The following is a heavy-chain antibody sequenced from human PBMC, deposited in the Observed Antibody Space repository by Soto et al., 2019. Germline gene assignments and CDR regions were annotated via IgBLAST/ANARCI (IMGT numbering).Heavy chain of an antibody. CDR1: GYTFTSYG. CDR2: ISAYNGNT. J-gene: IGHJ6*02. CDR3: ARMELRDYCYYGMDV. D-gene: IGHD1-7*01. V-gene: IGHV1-18*01. Sequence: ASVKVSCKASGYTFTSYGISWVRQAPGQGLEWMGWISAYNGNTNYAQKLQGRVTMTTDTSTSTAYMEPRSLRSDDTAVYYCARMELRDYCYYGMDVWGQGTTVTVSS.